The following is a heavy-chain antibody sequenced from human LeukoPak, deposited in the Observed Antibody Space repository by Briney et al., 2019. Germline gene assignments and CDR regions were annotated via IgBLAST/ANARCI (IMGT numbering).Heavy chain of an antibody. D-gene: IGHD4-23*01. CDR1: GGSFIGYH. Sequence: PSETLSLTCAVSGGSFIGYHWNWIRQPPGKGLEWIGEINHRGNPNYNPSLMSRVTISIDMSKNQFSLKLRSLTAADTAVYYCARDPTTVVTTPYYFDDWGQGTLVTVSS. J-gene: IGHJ4*02. CDR3: ARDPTTVVTTPYYFDD. V-gene: IGHV4-34*01. CDR2: INHRGNP.